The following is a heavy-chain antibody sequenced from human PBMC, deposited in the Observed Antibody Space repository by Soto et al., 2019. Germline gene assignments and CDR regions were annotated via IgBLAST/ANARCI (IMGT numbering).Heavy chain of an antibody. CDR2: VHSTGST. Sequence: SETLSLTCTVSGGSITGYHWTWIRQPPGKGLEWIGYVHSTGSTNYNPSLKSRVTISIDTSKNQFSLKLSSVTAADTAVYYCARGDILTGYSHWGQGTLVTVSS. J-gene: IGHJ4*02. D-gene: IGHD3-9*01. V-gene: IGHV4-59*12. CDR1: GGSITGYH. CDR3: ARGDILTGYSH.